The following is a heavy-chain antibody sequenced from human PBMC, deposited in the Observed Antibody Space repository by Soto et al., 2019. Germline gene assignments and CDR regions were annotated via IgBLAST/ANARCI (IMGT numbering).Heavy chain of an antibody. CDR3: AKDLYYYDSSAPYAFDI. Sequence: ESGGGLVQPGRSLRLSCAASGFTFDDYAMHWVRQAPGKGLEWVSGISWNSGSIGYADSVKGRFTISRDNAKNSLYLQMNSLRAEDTALYYCAKDLYYYDSSAPYAFDIWGQGTMVTVSS. J-gene: IGHJ3*02. D-gene: IGHD3-22*01. CDR1: GFTFDDYA. CDR2: ISWNSGSI. V-gene: IGHV3-9*01.